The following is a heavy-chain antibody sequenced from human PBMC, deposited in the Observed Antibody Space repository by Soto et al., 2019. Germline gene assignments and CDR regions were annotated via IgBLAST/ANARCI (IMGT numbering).Heavy chain of an antibody. CDR2: IIPIFGTA. CDR1: GGTFSSYA. J-gene: IGHJ3*02. V-gene: IGHV1-69*13. D-gene: IGHD7-27*01. CDR3: ARPQTGDNAFDI. Sequence: ASVKVSCKASGGTFSSYAISWVRQAPGQGLEWMGGIIPIFGTANYAQKFQGRVTITADESTSTAYMELSSLRSEDTALYYCARPQTGDNAFDIWGQGTMVTVSS.